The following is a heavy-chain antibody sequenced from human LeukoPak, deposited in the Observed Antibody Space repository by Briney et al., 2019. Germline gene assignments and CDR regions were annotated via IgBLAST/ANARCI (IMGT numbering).Heavy chain of an antibody. J-gene: IGHJ3*02. CDR1: GYTFTSYG. CDR2: ISAYNGNT. V-gene: IGHV1-18*01. Sequence: GASVKVSRKASGYTFTSYGISWVRQAPGQGLEWMGWISAYNGNTNYAQKLQGRVTMTTDTSTSTAYMELRSLRSDDTAVYYCARSRGNYYDSSGYSLGAFDIWGQGTMVTVSS. CDR3: ARSRGNYYDSSGYSLGAFDI. D-gene: IGHD3-22*01.